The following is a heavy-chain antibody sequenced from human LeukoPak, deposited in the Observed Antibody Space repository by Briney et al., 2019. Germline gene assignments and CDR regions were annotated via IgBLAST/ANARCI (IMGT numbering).Heavy chain of an antibody. CDR3: ARGLSSSRRFDC. CDR2: MNPNSGNT. V-gene: IGHV1-8*01. D-gene: IGHD6-13*01. J-gene: IGHJ4*02. Sequence: ASVKVSCKASGYTFTSYDINWVRQATGQGLEWMGWMNPNSGNTGYAQKFQGRVTMTRNTSISTAYMELSSLRSEDTAVYYCARGLSSSRRFDCWGQGTLVTVSS. CDR1: GYTFTSYD.